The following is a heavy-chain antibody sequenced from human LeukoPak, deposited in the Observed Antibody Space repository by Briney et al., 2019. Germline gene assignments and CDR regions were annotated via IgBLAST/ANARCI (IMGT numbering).Heavy chain of an antibody. V-gene: IGHV3-33*01. CDR3: ARIYGSGSSKSDNFDY. J-gene: IGHJ4*02. CDR1: GFTFSSYG. Sequence: GGSLRLSCAASGFTFSSYGMHWVRQAPGKGLEWVAVIWYDESNKYYADSVKGRFSISRDNSKNTLYLQMNSLRAEDTAVYYCARIYGSGSSKSDNFDYWGQGPLVTVSS. CDR2: IWYDESNK. D-gene: IGHD3-10*01.